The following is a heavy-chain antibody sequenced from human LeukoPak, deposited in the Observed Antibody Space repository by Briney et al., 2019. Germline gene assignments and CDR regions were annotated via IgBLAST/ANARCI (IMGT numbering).Heavy chain of an antibody. Sequence: GGSLRLSCAASGFTFSSYSMNWVRQAPGKGLEWVSSISSSSSYIYYADSVKGRFTISRDNAKNSLYLQMHSLRAEDTALYYCGKDRFGELSHFDSWGHGTLVTVSS. CDR2: ISSSSSYI. J-gene: IGHJ4*01. V-gene: IGHV3-21*04. CDR3: GKDRFGELSHFDS. D-gene: IGHD3-10*01. CDR1: GFTFSSYS.